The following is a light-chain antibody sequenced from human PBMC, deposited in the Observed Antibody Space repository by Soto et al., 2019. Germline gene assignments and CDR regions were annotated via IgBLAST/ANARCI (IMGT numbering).Light chain of an antibody. Sequence: DIQMTQSPSSLSASVGDRVTITCRASQDISNYLAWYQQKPGKAPKLLIYAASTLQSGVPSRFSGGGSGTDFTLTISSLQPEDVATYYCQKYNSAPVWFGQGTKVEIK. V-gene: IGKV1-27*01. CDR3: QKYNSAPVW. CDR1: QDISNY. CDR2: AAS. J-gene: IGKJ1*01.